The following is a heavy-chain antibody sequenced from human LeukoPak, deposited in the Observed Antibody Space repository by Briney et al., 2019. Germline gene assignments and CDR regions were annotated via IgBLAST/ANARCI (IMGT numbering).Heavy chain of an antibody. J-gene: IGHJ4*02. CDR2: IKHDGSEK. CDR1: EFTFSSHW. Sequence: PGGSLRLSCAASEFTFSSHWMSWVRQAPGKGLEWVASIKHDGSEKCYVDSVTGRFTISRDNAKHSLYLQVNSLRGEDPAVYYCAREGGAIAAARSFLYYWGQGTQVSLSS. CDR3: AREGGAIAAARSFLYY. V-gene: IGHV3-7*01. D-gene: IGHD6-13*01.